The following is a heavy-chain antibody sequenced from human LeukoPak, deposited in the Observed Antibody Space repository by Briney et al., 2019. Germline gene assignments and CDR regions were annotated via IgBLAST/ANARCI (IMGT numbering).Heavy chain of an antibody. D-gene: IGHD6-13*01. V-gene: IGHV4-34*01. CDR1: GGSFSGYY. CDR2: INHSGST. J-gene: IGHJ1*01. Sequence: SGTLSLTCAVSGGSFSGYYWSWIRQPPGKGLEWIGEINHSGSTNYNPSLKSRVTISVDTSKNQFSLKLSSVTAADKAVYYCERGSSWFRSGYFQHWGQGTLVTVSS. CDR3: ERGSSWFRSGYFQH.